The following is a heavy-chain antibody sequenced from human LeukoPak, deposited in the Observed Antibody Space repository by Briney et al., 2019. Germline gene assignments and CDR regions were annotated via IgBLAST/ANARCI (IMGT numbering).Heavy chain of an antibody. Sequence: GGSLQISCKGSGYSFASYWIGWVRQVPGKGLEWMGIIYPGDTDTRYSPSFQGQATISADKSISTAYLQCSSLNVSDNAMSYCARVGGYCSSTSCYPYYYYYMDVWGKGTTVTVSS. CDR2: IYPGDTDT. CDR1: GYSFASYW. V-gene: IGHV5-51*01. J-gene: IGHJ6*03. CDR3: ARVGGYCSSTSCYPYYYYYMDV. D-gene: IGHD2-2*03.